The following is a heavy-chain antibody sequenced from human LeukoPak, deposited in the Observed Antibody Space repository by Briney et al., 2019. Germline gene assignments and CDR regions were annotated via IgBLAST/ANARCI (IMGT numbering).Heavy chain of an antibody. Sequence: PGGSLRPSCAVSGFTFSSYAMSWVRQAPGKGLEWVAAISGSGGGTDYADSVKGRFTISRDNSKNTLYLQMNSLRAEDTAVYYCAKGEQWLVLYFQHWGQGTLVTVSS. D-gene: IGHD6-19*01. V-gene: IGHV3-23*01. CDR1: GFTFSSYA. CDR2: ISGSGGGT. CDR3: AKGEQWLVLYFQH. J-gene: IGHJ1*01.